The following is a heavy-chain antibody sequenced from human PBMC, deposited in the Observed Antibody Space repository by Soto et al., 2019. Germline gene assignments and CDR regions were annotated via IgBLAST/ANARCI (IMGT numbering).Heavy chain of an antibody. J-gene: IGHJ3*02. Sequence: QVQLQQWGAGLLKPSETLSLTCAVYGGFVTSGSYYWSWIRQPPGKGLEWIGEMSHSGGTHFNPSVKSRVTISVDTSKNQFTLKRSSVTAADTALYYCARVERGTATTVVDAFDIWGQGKMVTVSS. CDR1: GGFVTSGSYY. CDR2: MSHSGGT. CDR3: ARVERGTATTVVDAFDI. V-gene: IGHV4-34*01. D-gene: IGHD1-1*01.